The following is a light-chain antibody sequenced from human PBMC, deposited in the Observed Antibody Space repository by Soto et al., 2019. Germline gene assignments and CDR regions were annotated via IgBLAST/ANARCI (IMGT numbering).Light chain of an antibody. Sequence: QSVLTQPASVSGSPGQSITISCTGTSSDVGSYNFVSWYQQHPGKAPKLIIYEAIKRPSGVSNRFSGSKSGNTASLTISGLQAEDEADYYCCSYAGSTTWVFGGGTKLTVL. CDR1: SSDVGSYNF. CDR3: CSYAGSTTWV. V-gene: IGLV2-23*01. J-gene: IGLJ3*02. CDR2: EAI.